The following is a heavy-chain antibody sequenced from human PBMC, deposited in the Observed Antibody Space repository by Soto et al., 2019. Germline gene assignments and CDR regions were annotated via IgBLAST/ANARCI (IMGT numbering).Heavy chain of an antibody. D-gene: IGHD3-10*01. CDR3: TGITWFRGMDV. V-gene: IGHV6-1*01. J-gene: IGHJ6*02. CDR1: GDSGSSNSAG. Sequence: SQTLSLTCVISGDSGSSNSAGSNSIRQSPSRGLEWLGRTYYKSKWNNDYALSVKGRITINPDTSKNQFSLHLYSVTPEDTAVYCCTGITWFRGMDVWGQGTPVTVSS. CDR2: TYYKSKWNN.